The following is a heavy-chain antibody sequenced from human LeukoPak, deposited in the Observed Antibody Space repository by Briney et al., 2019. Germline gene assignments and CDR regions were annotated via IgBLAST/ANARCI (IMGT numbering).Heavy chain of an antibody. J-gene: IGHJ3*02. V-gene: IGHV1-24*01. CDR1: GYTLTELS. D-gene: IGHD1-1*01. CDR3: ATVKTAYNWNSGAFDI. CDR2: SDPEDGET. Sequence: ASVKVCCKVAGYTLTELSMDLMRQAPGKGLEWMGGSDPEDGETIYAQKFKGRVTMTEDTSTDTAYMELSSLRSEDTAVYYCATVKTAYNWNSGAFDIWGQGTMVTVSS.